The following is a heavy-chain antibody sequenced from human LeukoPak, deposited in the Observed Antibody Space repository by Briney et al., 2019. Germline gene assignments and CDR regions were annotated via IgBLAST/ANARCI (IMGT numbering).Heavy chain of an antibody. J-gene: IGHJ4*02. Sequence: GGSLRLSCAASGFTFSSYAMSWVRQAPGKGLEWVSGISGSGDNTYYADSVKGRFTISRDNSKNTLYLQMNSLRAEDTAVYYCARVSSSWYDYWGQGTLVTVSS. D-gene: IGHD6-13*01. CDR3: ARVSSSWYDY. CDR2: ISGSGDNT. V-gene: IGHV3-23*01. CDR1: GFTFSSYA.